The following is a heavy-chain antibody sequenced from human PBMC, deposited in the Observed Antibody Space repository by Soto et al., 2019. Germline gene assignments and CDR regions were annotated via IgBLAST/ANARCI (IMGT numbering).Heavy chain of an antibody. CDR3: ARRYSSGWYEGYYFDY. J-gene: IGHJ4*02. CDR1: GYTFTGYY. Sequence: ASVKVSCKASGYTFTGYYMHWVRQAPGQGLEWMGWINPNSGGTNYAQKFQGWVTMTRDTSISTAYMELSRLRSDDTAVYYCARRYSSGWYEGYYFDYWGQGTLVTVSS. D-gene: IGHD6-19*01. CDR2: INPNSGGT. V-gene: IGHV1-2*04.